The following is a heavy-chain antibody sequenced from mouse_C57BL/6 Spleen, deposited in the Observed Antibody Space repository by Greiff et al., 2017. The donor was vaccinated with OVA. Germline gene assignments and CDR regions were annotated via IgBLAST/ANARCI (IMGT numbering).Heavy chain of an antibody. CDR3: AGVYDGYSWFAY. CDR2: IYRGDGDT. Sequence: QVQLQQSGPELVKPGASVRISCRASGYAFSSPWMNWVRRRPGKGLEWIGRIYRGDGDTNYNGKFKGKATLTADKSSSTAYMQLSSLTSEDSAVYFCAGVYDGYSWFAYWGQGTLVTVSA. V-gene: IGHV1-82*01. CDR1: GYAFSSPW. J-gene: IGHJ3*01. D-gene: IGHD2-3*01.